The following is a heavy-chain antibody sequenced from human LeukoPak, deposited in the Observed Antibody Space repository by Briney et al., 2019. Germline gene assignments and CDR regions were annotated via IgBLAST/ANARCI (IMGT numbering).Heavy chain of an antibody. J-gene: IGHJ4*02. D-gene: IGHD3-3*01. Sequence: GGSLRLSCAASGFTFSSYGMHWVRQAPGKGLEWVAVISYDGSNKYYAGSVKGRFTISRDNSKNTLYLQMNSLRAEDTAVYYCATYYDFWSGYYPFDYWGQGTLVTVSS. CDR3: ATYYDFWSGYYPFDY. CDR2: ISYDGSNK. V-gene: IGHV3-30*03. CDR1: GFTFSSYG.